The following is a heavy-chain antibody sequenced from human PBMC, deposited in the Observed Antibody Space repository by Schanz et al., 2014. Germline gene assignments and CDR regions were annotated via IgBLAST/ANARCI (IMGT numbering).Heavy chain of an antibody. CDR3: ARDAADFYDILTEEDY. D-gene: IGHD3-9*01. J-gene: IGHJ4*02. Sequence: QVQLVQSGAEVKKPGASVKVSCKASGYTFTSYGISWVRQAPGQGLEWMGWMNPKTGNTDHAQKFQGRVTMTTDTSTSTAYMELRSLRSDDTAVYYCARDAADFYDILTEEDYWGQGTLVTVSS. V-gene: IGHV1-18*01. CDR2: MNPKTGNT. CDR1: GYTFTSYG.